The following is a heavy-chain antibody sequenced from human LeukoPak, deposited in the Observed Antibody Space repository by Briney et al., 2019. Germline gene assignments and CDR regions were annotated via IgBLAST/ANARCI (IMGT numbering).Heavy chain of an antibody. V-gene: IGHV4-59*01. Sequence: SETLSLTCTVSGGSISSYYWSWIRQPPGKGLEWIGYIYYSGSTNYNPSLKSRVTISVDTSKSQFSLKLSSVTAADTAVYYCARADYYGSGSSNDYWGQGTLVTVSS. D-gene: IGHD3-10*01. CDR3: ARADYYGSGSSNDY. J-gene: IGHJ4*02. CDR1: GGSISSYY. CDR2: IYYSGST.